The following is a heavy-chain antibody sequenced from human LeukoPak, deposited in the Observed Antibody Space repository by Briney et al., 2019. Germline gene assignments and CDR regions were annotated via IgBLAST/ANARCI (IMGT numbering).Heavy chain of an antibody. CDR3: ARVGEVVLRVRYYYMDV. D-gene: IGHD2-15*01. Sequence: QASETLSLTCTVSGGSISSSSYYWGWIRQPPGKGLEWIGYIYYSGSTYYNPSLKSRVTISVDTSKNQFSLKLSSVTAADTAVYYCARVGEVVLRVRYYYMDVWGKGTTVTVSS. CDR1: GGSISSSSYY. CDR2: IYYSGST. J-gene: IGHJ6*03. V-gene: IGHV4-30-4*08.